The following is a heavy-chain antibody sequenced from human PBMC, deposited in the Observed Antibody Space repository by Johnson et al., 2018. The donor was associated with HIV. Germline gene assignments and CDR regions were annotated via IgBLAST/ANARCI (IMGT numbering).Heavy chain of an antibody. CDR3: ARVRIIYSSSSHAFDI. J-gene: IGHJ3*02. CDR2: IKQDGSEK. D-gene: IGHD6-6*01. V-gene: IGHV3-7*02. CDR1: GFSVSNNY. Sequence: VQLVESGGGVVQPGRSLRLSCGASGFSVSNNYMNWVRQAPGKGLEWVANIKQDGSEKYYVDSVKGRFTISRDNAKNSLYLQMNSLRADDTAVYCCARVRIIYSSSSHAFDIWGQGTMVTVSS.